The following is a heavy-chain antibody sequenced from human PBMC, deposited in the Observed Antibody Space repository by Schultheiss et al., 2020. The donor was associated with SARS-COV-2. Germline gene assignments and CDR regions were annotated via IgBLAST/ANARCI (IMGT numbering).Heavy chain of an antibody. CDR2: IKSKTDGGTT. J-gene: IGHJ4*02. CDR1: GFTFSNAW. CDR3: ARVDGYHHIFDY. D-gene: IGHD5-24*01. Sequence: GGSLRLSCAASGFTFSNAWMSWVRQAPGKGLEWVGRIKSKTDGGTTDYAAPVKGRFTISRDDSKNTLYLQMNSLKTEDTAVYYCARVDGYHHIFDYWGQGTLVTVSS. V-gene: IGHV3-15*01.